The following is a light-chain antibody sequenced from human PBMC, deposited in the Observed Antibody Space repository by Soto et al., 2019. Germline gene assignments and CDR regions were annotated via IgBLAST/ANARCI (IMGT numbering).Light chain of an antibody. V-gene: IGLV2-18*01. CDR3: SLYTSENTYV. Sequence: HSARTQPVSVSGSPVQSGTISCTGTSTDFVSYNRVSWYQQPPDTAPKLMIYEASNRPSGVPDRFSGSKSGNTASLTISGLQAADEADYYCSLYTSENTYVFGTGTRSPS. J-gene: IGLJ1*01. CDR2: EAS. CDR1: STDFVSYNR.